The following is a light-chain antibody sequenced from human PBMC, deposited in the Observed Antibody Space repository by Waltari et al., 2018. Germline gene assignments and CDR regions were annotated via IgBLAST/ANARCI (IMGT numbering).Light chain of an antibody. V-gene: IGLV2-23*02. J-gene: IGLJ2*01. Sequence: QSALTQPASVSGSPGQSITISCTGTSSDVGGYNYVSWYQQHPGKAPKLMIYDVSKRPSGVSNRFAGSKSGHTASLTISGLQAEDEADYYCCSYAGTSTVVFGGGTKLTVL. CDR1: SSDVGGYNY. CDR3: CSYAGTSTVV. CDR2: DVS.